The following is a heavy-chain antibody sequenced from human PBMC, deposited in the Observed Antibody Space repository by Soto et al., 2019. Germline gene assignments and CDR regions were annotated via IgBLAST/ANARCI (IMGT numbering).Heavy chain of an antibody. Sequence: GGSLRLSCAASGFTFSSYAMSWVRQAPGKGLEWVSAISGSGGSTYYADSVKGRFTISRDNSKNTLYLQMNSLRAEDTAVYYCAKVLGCSSTSCYAHPGGAFDIWGQGTMVTVSS. CDR1: GFTFSSYA. J-gene: IGHJ3*02. V-gene: IGHV3-23*01. D-gene: IGHD2-2*01. CDR3: AKVLGCSSTSCYAHPGGAFDI. CDR2: ISGSGGST.